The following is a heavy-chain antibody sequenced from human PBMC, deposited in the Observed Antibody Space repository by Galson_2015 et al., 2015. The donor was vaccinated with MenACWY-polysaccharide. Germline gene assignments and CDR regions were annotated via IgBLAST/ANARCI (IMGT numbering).Heavy chain of an antibody. D-gene: IGHD6-13*01. V-gene: IGHV1-8*01. CDR1: GYTFTSYD. CDR2: MNPNSGNI. CDR3: ARVKSSPGQQPQGY. Sequence: SGAEVKNPGASVKVSCKASGYTFTSYDINWVRQATGQGLEWMGWMNPNSGNIGYTQKFQGRVTMTRNTSISTAYMELSSLRSEDTAVYYCARVKSSPGQQPQGYWGQGTLVTVSA. J-gene: IGHJ4*02.